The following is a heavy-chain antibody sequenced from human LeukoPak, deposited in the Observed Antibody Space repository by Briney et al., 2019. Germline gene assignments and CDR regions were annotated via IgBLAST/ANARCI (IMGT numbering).Heavy chain of an antibody. Sequence: PSETLSLTCSVSGGSLNSYYWSWVRQPPGKGLEWIGYVFNRAPTNYNPSLESRVTISVDTSKNQFSLKLTSVTPADTAVYYCARDRASGRNWFDRWGQGTLVTVSS. D-gene: IGHD6-13*01. CDR1: GGSLNSYY. J-gene: IGHJ5*02. CDR3: ARDRASGRNWFDR. V-gene: IGHV4-59*01. CDR2: VFNRAPT.